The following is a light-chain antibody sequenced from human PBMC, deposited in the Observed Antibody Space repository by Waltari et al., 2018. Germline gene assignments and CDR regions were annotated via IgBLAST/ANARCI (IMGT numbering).Light chain of an antibody. CDR3: SSYTASSTWV. J-gene: IGLJ3*02. Sequence: QSALTQPASVSGSLGQSISISCSGTSNDGGVYNYVSWFQQCPGKAPKLIIYEVTNRPSGISNRFSGSKSGNTASLTISGLQADDEADYYCSSYTASSTWVFGGGTKLTVL. V-gene: IGLV2-14*01. CDR1: SNDGGVYNY. CDR2: EVT.